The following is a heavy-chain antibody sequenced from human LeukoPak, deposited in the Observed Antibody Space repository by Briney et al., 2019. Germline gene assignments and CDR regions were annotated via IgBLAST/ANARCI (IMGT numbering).Heavy chain of an antibody. V-gene: IGHV4-31*03. D-gene: IGHD2-15*01. CDR1: GGSISSGGYY. CDR3: ARQILDCSGGSCSASWFDY. J-gene: IGHJ4*02. CDR2: IYYSRRT. Sequence: SETLSLTCTVSGGSISSGGYYWSWIRHHPGKGLEWFGYIYYSRRTYYNPSIEGRVNISVDTSKNQFYLKLSSVTAADTAVYCFARQILDCSGGSCSASWFDYWGQGTLVTVSS.